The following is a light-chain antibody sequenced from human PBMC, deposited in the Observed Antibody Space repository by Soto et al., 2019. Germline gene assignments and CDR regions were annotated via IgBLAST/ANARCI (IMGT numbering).Light chain of an antibody. Sequence: QTVVTQEPLLTVSPGGTVTLTCASSTGAVTSAYYPNWFQQKPGEAPTTLIYSTGNKHTWTPARFSGSLLGGKAALTLSGVQPEDEAEYYCLLYYGGAWVFGGGTKVTVL. CDR1: TGAVTSAYY. J-gene: IGLJ3*02. V-gene: IGLV7-43*01. CDR2: STG. CDR3: LLYYGGAWV.